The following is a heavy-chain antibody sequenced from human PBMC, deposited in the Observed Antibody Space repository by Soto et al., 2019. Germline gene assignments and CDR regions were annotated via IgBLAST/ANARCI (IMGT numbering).Heavy chain of an antibody. V-gene: IGHV3-30-3*01. CDR1: GFTFSSYA. CDR3: AREMATISLGAFDI. D-gene: IGHD5-12*01. J-gene: IGHJ3*02. Sequence: PGGSLRLSCAASGFTFSSYAMHWVRQAPGKGLEWVAVISYDGSNKYYADSVKGRFTISRDNSKNTLYLQMTSLRVEDTAVYYCAREMATISLGAFDIWGKGTMVTVS. CDR2: ISYDGSNK.